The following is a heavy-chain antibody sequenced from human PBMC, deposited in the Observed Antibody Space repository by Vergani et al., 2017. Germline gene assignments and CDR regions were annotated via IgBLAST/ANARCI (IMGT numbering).Heavy chain of an antibody. Sequence: QITLKESGPTLVKPTQTLTLTCTFSGFSLNTRGVSVAWIRQPPGKALGCLALIYWNDDQHYSPSLNNRVNITKDTSKNQVVLTMTNMDYVDTGTYYCVYRKTECGTTGCFYPIYYDYYMDVWGKGTTVTVSS. J-gene: IGHJ6*03. CDR3: VYRKTECGTTGCFYPIYYDYYMDV. V-gene: IGHV2-5*04. D-gene: IGHD1-7*01. CDR1: GFSLNTRGVS. CDR2: IYWNDDQ.